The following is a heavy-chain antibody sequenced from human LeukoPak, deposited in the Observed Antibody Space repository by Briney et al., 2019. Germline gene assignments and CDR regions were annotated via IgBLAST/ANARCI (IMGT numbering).Heavy chain of an antibody. Sequence: PSQTLSLTCTVSGGSISSGDYYWSWIRQPPGKGLGWIGYIYYSGSTYYNPSLKSRVTISVDTSKNQFSLKLSSVTAADTAVYYCAREAVGYNWFDPWGQGTLVTVSS. CDR2: IYYSGST. V-gene: IGHV4-30-4*01. CDR1: GGSISSGDYY. D-gene: IGHD1-26*01. J-gene: IGHJ5*02. CDR3: AREAVGYNWFDP.